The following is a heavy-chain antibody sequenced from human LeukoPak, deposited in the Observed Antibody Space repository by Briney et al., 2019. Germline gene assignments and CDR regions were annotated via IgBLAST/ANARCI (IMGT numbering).Heavy chain of an antibody. CDR1: GYTFTSYY. Sequence: ASVKVSCKASGYTFTSYYMHWVRQAPGQGLEWMGIINPSGGSTSYAQKFQGRVTMTRDMSTSTVYMELSSLRSEDTAVYYCASLSDRWFGHSREEYWGQGTLVTVSS. J-gene: IGHJ4*02. D-gene: IGHD3-10*01. CDR2: INPSGGST. V-gene: IGHV1-46*01. CDR3: ASLSDRWFGHSREEY.